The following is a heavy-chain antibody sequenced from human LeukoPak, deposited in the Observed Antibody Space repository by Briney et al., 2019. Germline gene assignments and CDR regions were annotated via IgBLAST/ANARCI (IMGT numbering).Heavy chain of an antibody. J-gene: IGHJ5*02. V-gene: IGHV1-18*01. Sequence: EASVNVSCKASGYAFTSYDINWVRQATGQGPEWMGWISAYNGNTNYAQKLQGRVTMTTDTSTSTACMELRSLRSDDTAVYYCARAEYCGGDCYDAFDPWGQGTLVTVSS. D-gene: IGHD2-21*02. CDR3: ARAEYCGGDCYDAFDP. CDR2: ISAYNGNT. CDR1: GYAFTSYD.